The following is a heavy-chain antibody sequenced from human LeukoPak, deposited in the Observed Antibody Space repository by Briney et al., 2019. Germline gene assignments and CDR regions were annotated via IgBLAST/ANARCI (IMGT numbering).Heavy chain of an antibody. J-gene: IGHJ3*02. CDR1: GYSISSGYY. CDR2: IYHSGST. D-gene: IGHD3-16*01. Sequence: SETLPLTCAVSGYSISSGYYWGWIRQPPGKGLEWIGSIYHSGSTYYNPSLKSRVTISVDTSKNQFSLKLSYVTAADTAVYYCARGGHGGKQGAFDMWGQGTMVTVSS. CDR3: ARGGHGGKQGAFDM. V-gene: IGHV4-38-2*01.